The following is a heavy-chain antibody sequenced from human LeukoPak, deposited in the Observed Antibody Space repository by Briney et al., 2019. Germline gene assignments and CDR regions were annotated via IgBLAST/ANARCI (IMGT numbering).Heavy chain of an antibody. CDR1: GYTFTGYY. J-gene: IGHJ4*02. V-gene: IGHV1-2*02. D-gene: IGHD2-2*01. CDR3: AREIDCSNTSCPY. Sequence: ASVKVSCKASGYTFTGYYMHWVRQAPGQGLEWMGWINPNSGGTNYAQKFQGRVTMTRDTSISTAYMELSRLRSDDTAVYYCAREIDCSNTSCPYWGQGTLVTVSS. CDR2: INPNSGGT.